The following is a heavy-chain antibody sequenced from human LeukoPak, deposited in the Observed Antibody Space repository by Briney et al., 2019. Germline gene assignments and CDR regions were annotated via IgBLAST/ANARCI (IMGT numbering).Heavy chain of an antibody. V-gene: IGHV1-69*01. J-gene: IGHJ5*02. CDR3: ARFDPHPAAVPRGWFDP. CDR1: GGTFSSYA. D-gene: IGHD6-13*01. CDR2: IIPIFGTA. Sequence: SVKVSCKASGGTFSSYAISWVRQAPGQGPEWMGGIIPIFGTANYAQKFQGRVTITADESTSTAYMELSSLRSEDTAVYYCARFDPHPAAVPRGWFDPWGQGTLVTVSS.